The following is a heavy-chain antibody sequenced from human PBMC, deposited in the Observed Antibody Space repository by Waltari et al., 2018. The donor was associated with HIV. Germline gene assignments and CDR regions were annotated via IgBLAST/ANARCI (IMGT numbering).Heavy chain of an antibody. CDR3: TTETPHYYDSSGYNY. CDR2: IKSKTDGGTT. V-gene: IGHV3-15*01. J-gene: IGHJ4*02. D-gene: IGHD3-22*01. Sequence: EVQLVESGGGLVKPGGSLRLSCAASGFTFSNAWMSWVRQAPGKGLEWVGRIKSKTDGGTTDYAAPVKGRFTISRDDSKNTLYLQMNSLKTEDTAVYYCTTETPHYYDSSGYNYWGQGTLVTVSS. CDR1: GFTFSNAW.